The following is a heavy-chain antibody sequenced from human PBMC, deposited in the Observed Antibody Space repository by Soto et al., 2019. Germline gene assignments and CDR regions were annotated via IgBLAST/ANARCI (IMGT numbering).Heavy chain of an antibody. CDR2: INSDGSTT. CDR3: AKDTAYSTAY. D-gene: IGHD2-2*01. Sequence: EVQLVESGGGLVQPGGSLRLSCAASGFTFSNAWMHWVRQAPGKGLVWVSHINSDGSTTTYADYVKGRFTISRDNAKNTVYLQMNSLRVEDTALYYCAKDTAYSTAYWGQGTLVTVAS. J-gene: IGHJ4*02. CDR1: GFTFSNAW. V-gene: IGHV3-74*01.